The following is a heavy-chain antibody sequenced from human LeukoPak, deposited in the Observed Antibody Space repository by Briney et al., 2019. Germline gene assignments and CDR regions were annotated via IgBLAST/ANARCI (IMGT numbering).Heavy chain of an antibody. V-gene: IGHV3-23*01. CDR1: GFTFGDYA. J-gene: IGHJ4*02. Sequence: GGSLRLSCTAPGFTFGDYAMSWVRQAPGKGLEWVSAISGSGGSTYYADSVKGRFTISRDNSKNTLYLQMNSLRAEDTAVYYCAKDLLPRQVGVTNFDYWGQGTLVTVSS. D-gene: IGHD1-26*01. CDR2: ISGSGGST. CDR3: AKDLLPRQVGVTNFDY.